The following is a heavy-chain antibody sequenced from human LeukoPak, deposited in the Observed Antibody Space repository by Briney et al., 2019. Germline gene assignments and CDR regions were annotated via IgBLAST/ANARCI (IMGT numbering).Heavy chain of an antibody. CDR1: GFTFSSYA. D-gene: IGHD1-26*01. J-gene: IGHJ4*02. CDR2: ISGSGGST. CDR3: AIPLYSGSYWDY. Sequence: PGGSLRLSCAASGFTFSSYAMSWVRQAPGKGLEWVSAISGSGGSTYYADSVKGRFTNSRDNSKNTLYLQMNSLRAEDTAVYYCAIPLYSGSYWDYWGQGTLVTVSS. V-gene: IGHV3-23*01.